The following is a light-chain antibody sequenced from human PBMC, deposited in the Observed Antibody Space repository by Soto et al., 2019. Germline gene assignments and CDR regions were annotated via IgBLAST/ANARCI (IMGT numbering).Light chain of an antibody. CDR2: GAS. CDR1: QSVRNN. V-gene: IGKV3-15*01. CDR3: QQRSNWPLT. Sequence: EIVMTQSPATLSVSPGERATLSCRASQSVRNNLAWYQQKPGQAPSLLIYGASTRATGIPARFSGSGSGTEFTLTISSLQSEDFAVYYCQQRSNWPLTFGGGTKVDIK. J-gene: IGKJ4*01.